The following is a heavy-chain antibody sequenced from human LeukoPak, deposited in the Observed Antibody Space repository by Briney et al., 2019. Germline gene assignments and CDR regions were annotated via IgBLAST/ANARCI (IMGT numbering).Heavy chain of an antibody. V-gene: IGHV1-2*02. CDR1: GYTFSDYY. Sequence: GASVKVFCKASGYTFSDYYIHWVRQAPGQGLECMGWSNPKSGGVHYVEKFQDSVTMITDTSIGTAYLELSSLNFDDTDVYYCAREGDNGVDVNWFDPWGQGTLVTVSS. CDR2: SNPKSGGV. J-gene: IGHJ5*02. D-gene: IGHD2-8*01. CDR3: AREGDNGVDVNWFDP.